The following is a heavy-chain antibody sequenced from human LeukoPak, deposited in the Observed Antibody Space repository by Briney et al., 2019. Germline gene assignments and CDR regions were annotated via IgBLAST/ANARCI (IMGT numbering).Heavy chain of an antibody. CDR3: ASRSGYSYGSAYYGMDV. CDR2: IYHSGST. V-gene: IGHV4-30-2*01. Sequence: SQTLSLTCAVSGGSISSGGYSRSWIRQPPGKGLEWIGDIYHSGSTYYNPSLKSRVTISVDRSKNQFSLKLSSVTAADTAVYYCASRSGYSYGSAYYGMDVWGQGTTVTVSS. D-gene: IGHD5-18*01. J-gene: IGHJ6*02. CDR1: GGSISSGGYS.